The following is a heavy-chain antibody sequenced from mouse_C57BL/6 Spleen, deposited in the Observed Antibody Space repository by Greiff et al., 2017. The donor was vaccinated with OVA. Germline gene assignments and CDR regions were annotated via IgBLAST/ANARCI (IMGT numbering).Heavy chain of an antibody. D-gene: IGHD2-1*01. V-gene: IGHV5-16*01. J-gene: IGHJ2*01. Sequence: EVHLVESEGGLVQPGSSMKLSCTASGFTFSDYYMAWVRQVPEKGLEWVANINYDGSSTYYLDSLKSRFIISRDNAKNILYLQMSSLKSEDTATYYCARWRGNYDYFDYWGQGTTLTVSS. CDR2: INYDGSST. CDR3: ARWRGNYDYFDY. CDR1: GFTFSDYY.